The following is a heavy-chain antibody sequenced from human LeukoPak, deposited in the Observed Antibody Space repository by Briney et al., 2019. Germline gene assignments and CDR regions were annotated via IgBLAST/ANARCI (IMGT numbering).Heavy chain of an antibody. CDR3: ARDRVAAAGLFDY. J-gene: IGHJ4*02. CDR2: IWYDGSNK. CDR1: GFTFSSYG. V-gene: IGHV3-33*01. Sequence: GGSLRLSCAASGFTFSSYGMHWVRQAPGKGLEWVAVIWYDGSNKYYADSVKGRFTISRDNSKNMLYLQMNSLRAEDTAVYYCARDRVAAAGLFDYWGQGTLVTVSS. D-gene: IGHD6-13*01.